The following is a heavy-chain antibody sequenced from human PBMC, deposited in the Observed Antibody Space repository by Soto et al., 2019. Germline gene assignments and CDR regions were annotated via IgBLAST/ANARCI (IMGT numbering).Heavy chain of an antibody. CDR3: AREIIVVVPAAISDYYYMDV. J-gene: IGHJ6*03. Sequence: QVQLVQSGAEVKKPGASVKVSCKASGYTFTSYGISWVRQAPGQGLEWMGWISAYNGNTNYAQKPQGRVTMTTDTSTSTAYMELRSLRSDDTAVYYCAREIIVVVPAAISDYYYMDVWGKGTTVTVSS. CDR2: ISAYNGNT. V-gene: IGHV1-18*01. CDR1: GYTFTSYG. D-gene: IGHD2-2*01.